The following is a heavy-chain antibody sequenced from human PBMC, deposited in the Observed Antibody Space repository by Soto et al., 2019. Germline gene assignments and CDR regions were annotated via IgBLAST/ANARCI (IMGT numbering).Heavy chain of an antibody. Sequence: PSETLSLTCTVSGASISSYYWSWIRQPPGKGLEWIGYIYYSGSTNYNPSLKSRGTISVDTSKNQFSLKLNSVTAADTAVYYCARERVLGYCSSTCCPRYLDVWGKGTTVTVSS. CDR3: ARERVLGYCSSTCCPRYLDV. V-gene: IGHV4-59*01. CDR2: IYYSGST. CDR1: GASISSYY. J-gene: IGHJ6*03. D-gene: IGHD2-2*01.